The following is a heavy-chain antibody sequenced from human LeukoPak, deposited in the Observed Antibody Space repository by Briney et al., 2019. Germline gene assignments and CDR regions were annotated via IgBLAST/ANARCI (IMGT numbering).Heavy chain of an antibody. V-gene: IGHV3-15*01. CDR3: TAIPLPPCLYCSSTSSPNGMDV. CDR1: GFTFSNAW. D-gene: IGHD2-2*01. J-gene: IGHJ6*02. CDR2: IKSKTDGGTT. Sequence: GGSLRLSCAASGFTFSNAWMSWVRQAPGKGLEWVGRIKSKTDGGTTDYAAPVKGRFTISRDDSKSTLYLQMNSLKTEDTAVYYCTAIPLPPCLYCSSTSSPNGMDVWGQGTTVTVSS.